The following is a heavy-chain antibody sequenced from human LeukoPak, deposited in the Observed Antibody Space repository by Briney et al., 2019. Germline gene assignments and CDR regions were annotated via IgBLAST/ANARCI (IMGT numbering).Heavy chain of an antibody. CDR1: GGSISSSSYY. Sequence: PSETLSLTCTVSGGSISSSSYYWGWIRQPPGKGLEWIGSVYYSGSTYYNPSLKSRVTRSVDTSKNQFSPELSSVTGADTAVYYCARSRRSSGWKHYFDYWGQGTLVTVSS. V-gene: IGHV4-39*01. J-gene: IGHJ4*02. CDR3: ARSRRSSGWKHYFDY. CDR2: VYYSGST. D-gene: IGHD6-19*01.